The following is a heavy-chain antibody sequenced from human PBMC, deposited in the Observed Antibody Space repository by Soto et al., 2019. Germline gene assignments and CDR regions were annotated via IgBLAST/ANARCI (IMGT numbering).Heavy chain of an antibody. J-gene: IGHJ4*02. V-gene: IGHV2-5*01. Sequence: QITLKESGPTLVKPTQTLTLTCTFSGFSLSTSGVGVGWIRQPPGKAMEWPALIYWNDDKRYSPSLKSRLTITKDTSKNQVVLTMTNMDPVDTATYYCARSGRDCSGGSCYSNFDYWGQGTLVTVSS. CDR2: IYWNDDK. D-gene: IGHD2-15*01. CDR1: GFSLSTSGVG. CDR3: ARSGRDCSGGSCYSNFDY.